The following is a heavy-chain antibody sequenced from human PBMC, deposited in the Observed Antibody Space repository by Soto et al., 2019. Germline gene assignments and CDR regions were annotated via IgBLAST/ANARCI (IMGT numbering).Heavy chain of an antibody. J-gene: IGHJ6*03. Sequence: ASVKVSCKASGGTFSSYTISWVRQAPGQGLEWMGRIIPILGIANYAQKFQGRVTITADKSTSTAYMELSSLRSEDTAVYYCAVRFLEWLTDNCYMVVWGKGTTVTVSS. CDR1: GGTFSSYT. V-gene: IGHV1-69*02. CDR3: AVRFLEWLTDNCYMVV. CDR2: IIPILGIA. D-gene: IGHD3-3*01.